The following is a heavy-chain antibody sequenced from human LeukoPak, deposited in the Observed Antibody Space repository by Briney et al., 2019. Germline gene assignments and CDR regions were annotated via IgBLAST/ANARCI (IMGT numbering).Heavy chain of an antibody. J-gene: IGHJ4*02. CDR3: QKTAYEILTGYRPFDY. CDR2: IYYSGST. Sequence: PSETLSLTCTVSGGSINSGGYYWSWIRQHPGKGLEWLGYIYYSGSTYYNPSLKSRVTISVDTSKNQFSLKLSSVTAADTAFFFKQKTAYEILTGYRPFDYWGQGTLVTVSS. D-gene: IGHD3-9*01. V-gene: IGHV4-31*03. CDR1: GGSINSGGYY.